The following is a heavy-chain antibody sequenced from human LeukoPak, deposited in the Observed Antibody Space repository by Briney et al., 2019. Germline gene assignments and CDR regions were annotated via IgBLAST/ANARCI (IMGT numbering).Heavy chain of an antibody. V-gene: IGHV3-30-3*01. CDR3: AKDRDIVVVVAATLDY. CDR1: GFTFSSYA. D-gene: IGHD2-15*01. Sequence: GGSLRLSCAASGFTFSSYAMHWVRQAPGKGLEWVAVISYDGSNKYYADSVKGRFTISRDNSKNTLYLQMNSLRAEDTAVYYCAKDRDIVVVVAATLDYWGQGTLVTVSS. CDR2: ISYDGSNK. J-gene: IGHJ4*02.